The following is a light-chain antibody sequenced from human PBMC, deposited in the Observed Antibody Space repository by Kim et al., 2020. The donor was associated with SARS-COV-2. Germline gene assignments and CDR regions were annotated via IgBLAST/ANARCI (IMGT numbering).Light chain of an antibody. J-gene: IGKJ1*01. Sequence: GDRVTITCRASQSINIWLAWYQQKPGKAPNLLIYDASNLESWVPSRFSGSGSGTQFTLTINSLQPDDFATYYCQEYKSDSWTFGQGTKVGIK. CDR1: QSINIW. CDR3: QEYKSDSWT. V-gene: IGKV1-5*01. CDR2: DAS.